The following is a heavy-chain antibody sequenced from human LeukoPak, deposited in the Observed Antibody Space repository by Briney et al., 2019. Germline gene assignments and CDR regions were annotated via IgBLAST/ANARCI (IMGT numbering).Heavy chain of an antibody. V-gene: IGHV4-38-2*02. J-gene: IGHJ4*02. D-gene: IGHD2-2*01. CDR2: IYHGGST. CDR3: ARITSRDYFDY. Sequence: SQTLSLTCTVSGVSISSGYYWGWIRQPPGKGLEWIGSIYHGGSTYYNPSLKSRVTISVDTSKNQFSLKLSSVTAADTAVYYCARITSRDYFDYWGQGTLVTVSS. CDR1: GVSISSGYY.